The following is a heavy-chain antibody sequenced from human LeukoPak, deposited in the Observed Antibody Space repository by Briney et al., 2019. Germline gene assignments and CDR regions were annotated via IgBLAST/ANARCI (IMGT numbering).Heavy chain of an antibody. V-gene: IGHV3-21*04. CDR2: ITSSSSYI. D-gene: IGHD2-15*01. CDR3: ARVLGYCSGGSCYFDYYFDY. J-gene: IGHJ4*02. Sequence: GGSLRLSCAASGFTFSTYNMNWVRHAPGKGLEWISSITSSSSYIYYADSVKGRFTISRDNSRDTLYLQMNSLRAEDTAVYYCARVLGYCSGGSCYFDYYFDYWGQGTLVTVSS. CDR1: GFTFSTYN.